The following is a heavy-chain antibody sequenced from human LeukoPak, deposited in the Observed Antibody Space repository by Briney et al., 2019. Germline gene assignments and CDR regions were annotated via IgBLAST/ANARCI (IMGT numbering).Heavy chain of an antibody. CDR1: GGTFSSYA. V-gene: IGHV1-69*05. CDR2: IIPIFGTA. D-gene: IGHD5-12*01. Sequence: PSVKVSCKASGGTFSSYAISWVRRAPGQGLEWMRGIIPIFGTANYAQKFQGRVTITTDESTSTAYMELSSLRSEDTAVYYCARGYGGYDGYYYYMDVWGKGTTVTVSS. J-gene: IGHJ6*03. CDR3: ARGYGGYDGYYYYMDV.